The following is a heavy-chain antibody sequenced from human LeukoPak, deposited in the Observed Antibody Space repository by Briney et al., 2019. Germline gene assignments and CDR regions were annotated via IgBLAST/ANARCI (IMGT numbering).Heavy chain of an antibody. CDR1: GFTFSSYA. V-gene: IGHV3-23*01. CDR3: AKDRRYSYGTFDY. J-gene: IGHJ4*02. D-gene: IGHD5-18*01. Sequence: GGSLRLSCAASGFTFSSYAMHWVRQAPGKGLEWVSAISGSGGSTYYADSVKGRFTISRDNSKNTLYLQMNSLRAEDTAVYYCAKDRRYSYGTFDYWGQGTLVTVSS. CDR2: ISGSGGST.